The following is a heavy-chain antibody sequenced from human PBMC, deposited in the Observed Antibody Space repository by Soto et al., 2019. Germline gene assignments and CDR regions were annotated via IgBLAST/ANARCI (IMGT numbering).Heavy chain of an antibody. CDR2: ISYEGSNT. Sequence: PGGSLRLSCAASGFTFSSYWMHWVRQAPGKGLQWVALISYEGSNTYYADSVRGRFTISRDNSKNTLYLQINALRPEDTGVYYCARVTPGNNLYYFSGLDVWGQGTSVTVSS. J-gene: IGHJ6*02. V-gene: IGHV3-30-3*01. D-gene: IGHD1-1*01. CDR1: GFTFSSYW. CDR3: ARVTPGNNLYYFSGLDV.